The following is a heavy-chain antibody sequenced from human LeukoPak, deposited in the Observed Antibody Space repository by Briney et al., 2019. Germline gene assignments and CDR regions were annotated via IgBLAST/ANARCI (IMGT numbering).Heavy chain of an antibody. Sequence: PSETLSLTCTVSDGSINNYYWSWIRQPAGKGLEWIGRIYTSGITNSNRSLKSRVTMSVDTSKNQFSLKLSSVTAADTAVYYCARGGYGDYFWSDPWGQGTLVTVSS. CDR1: DGSINNYY. CDR2: IYTSGIT. J-gene: IGHJ5*02. D-gene: IGHD4-17*01. V-gene: IGHV4-4*07. CDR3: ARGGYGDYFWSDP.